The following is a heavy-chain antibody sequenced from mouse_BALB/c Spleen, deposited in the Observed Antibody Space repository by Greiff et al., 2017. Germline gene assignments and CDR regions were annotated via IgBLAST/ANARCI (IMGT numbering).Heavy chain of an antibody. CDR2: ISYSGST. V-gene: IGHV3-2*02. CDR1: GYSITSDYA. CDR3: ARSYYGSHAMDY. Sequence: EVKLQESGPGLVKPSQSLSLTCTVTGYSITSDYAWNWIRQFPGNKLEWMGYISYSGSTSYNPSLKSRISITRDTSKNQFFLQLNSVTTEDTATYYCARSYYGSHAMDYWGQGTSVTVSS. D-gene: IGHD1-1*01. J-gene: IGHJ4*01.